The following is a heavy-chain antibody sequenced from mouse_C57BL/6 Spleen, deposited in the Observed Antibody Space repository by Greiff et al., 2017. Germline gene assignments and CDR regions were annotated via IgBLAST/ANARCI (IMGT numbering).Heavy chain of an antibody. CDR1: GYTFTSYW. CDR2: INPSSGYT. V-gene: IGHV1-7*01. Sequence: QVQLQQSGAELAKPGASVKLSCKASGYTFTSYWMHWVKQRPGQGLEWIGYINPSSGYTKYNQKFKDKATLTADKSSSTAYMQLSILTYEDSAVYYCASYDYDPPFAYWGQGTLVTVSA. D-gene: IGHD2-4*01. J-gene: IGHJ3*01. CDR3: ASYDYDPPFAY.